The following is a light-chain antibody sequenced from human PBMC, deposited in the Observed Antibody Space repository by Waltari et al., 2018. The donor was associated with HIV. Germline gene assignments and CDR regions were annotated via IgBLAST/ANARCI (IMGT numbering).Light chain of an antibody. CDR2: GAS. V-gene: IGKV3-20*01. Sequence: EIVLTQSPGPLSLSPGQRATLSCRASQSVSSGFLAWYQQKPGQAPRLLIYGASSRATGIPDRFSGSGSGTDFTLTISRLEPEDFAMYYCQQYGTSTTFGPGTKVDIK. J-gene: IGKJ3*01. CDR3: QQYGTSTT. CDR1: QSVSSGF.